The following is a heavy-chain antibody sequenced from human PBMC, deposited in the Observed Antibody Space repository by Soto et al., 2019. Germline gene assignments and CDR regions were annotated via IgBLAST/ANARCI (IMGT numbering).Heavy chain of an antibody. CDR3: ARGVSSSCCSKTKNWFDA. CDR2: MNPNSGNT. Sequence: ASVKVSSKASGYTFTSYDINWVRQATGQRLEWMGWMNPNSGNTGYAQKLQGRGTMTRNTSISTAYMELSSLRSEDTAVYYCARGVSSSCCSKTKNWFDAWGQGTLVTVSS. V-gene: IGHV1-8*01. CDR1: GYTFTSYD. D-gene: IGHD6-13*01. J-gene: IGHJ5*02.